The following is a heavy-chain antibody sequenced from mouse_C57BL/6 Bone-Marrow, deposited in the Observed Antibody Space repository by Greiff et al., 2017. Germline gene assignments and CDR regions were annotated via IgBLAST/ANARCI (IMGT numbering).Heavy chain of an antibody. Sequence: VQLQQSGAELARPGASVKLSCKASGYTFTSYGISWVKQRTGQGLEWIGEIYPRSGNTYYNEKFKGKATLTADKSSSTAYMELRSLTSEDSAVYFCARSDYDGYYLFAYWGQGTLVTVSA. D-gene: IGHD2-3*01. CDR1: GYTFTSYG. CDR3: ARSDYDGYYLFAY. J-gene: IGHJ3*01. V-gene: IGHV1-81*01. CDR2: IYPRSGNT.